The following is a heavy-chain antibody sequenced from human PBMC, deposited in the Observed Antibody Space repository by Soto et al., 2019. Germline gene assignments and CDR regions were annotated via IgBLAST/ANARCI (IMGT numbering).Heavy chain of an antibody. Sequence: QVQLQESGPGLVKPSQTLSLTCTVSGGSISSGDYYWSWIRQPPGKGLEWIGYIYYSGSAYYNPSLTSRVTLSVDTFKIQFSLKLSSVTAADTAVYYWARARLSPDSSGWVDAFDIWGQGTMVTVSS. CDR3: ARARLSPDSSGWVDAFDI. D-gene: IGHD3-22*01. J-gene: IGHJ3*02. CDR2: IYYSGSA. V-gene: IGHV4-30-4*01. CDR1: GGSISSGDYY.